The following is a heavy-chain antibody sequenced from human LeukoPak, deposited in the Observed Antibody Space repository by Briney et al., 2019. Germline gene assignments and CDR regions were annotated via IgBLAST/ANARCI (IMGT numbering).Heavy chain of an antibody. Sequence: GGSLRLSCAASGFTFSSYGIHWVRQAPGKGLEWVAVISYDGSNKYYADSVKGRFTISRDNSKNTLYLQMNSLRAEDTAVYYCAKDRYDSSGYFWARPNYYYGMDVWGQGTTVTVSS. CDR2: ISYDGSNK. J-gene: IGHJ6*02. D-gene: IGHD3-22*01. V-gene: IGHV3-30*18. CDR1: GFTFSSYG. CDR3: AKDRYDSSGYFWARPNYYYGMDV.